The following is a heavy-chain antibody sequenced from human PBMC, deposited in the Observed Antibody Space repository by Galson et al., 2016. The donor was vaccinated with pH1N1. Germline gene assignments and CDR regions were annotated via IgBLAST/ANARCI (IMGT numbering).Heavy chain of an antibody. J-gene: IGHJ4*02. Sequence: IYYSGITYYDASLKSRVTISVDTSKNQLSLKLNSVIAADTAVYYCARLWYGEYIDYWGQGTRVTVSS. D-gene: IGHD3-10*01. CDR3: ARLWYGEYIDY. CDR2: IYYSGIT. V-gene: IGHV4-39*01.